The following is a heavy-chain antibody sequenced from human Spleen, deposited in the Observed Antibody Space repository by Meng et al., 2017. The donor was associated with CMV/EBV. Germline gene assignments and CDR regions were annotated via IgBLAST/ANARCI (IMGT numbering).Heavy chain of an antibody. D-gene: IGHD4-23*01. J-gene: IGHJ4*02. CDR1: GYTFSNYD. CDR3: ASNIYGDYGGVDY. V-gene: IGHV1-8*01. CDR2: MNPNSGNT. Sequence: ASVKVSCKASGYTFSNYDINWVRQATGQGLEWMGWMNPNSGNTGYAQKFQGRVTMTRNTSISTAYLELSSLTSDDTAVYYCASNIYGDYGGVDYWGQGTLVTVSS.